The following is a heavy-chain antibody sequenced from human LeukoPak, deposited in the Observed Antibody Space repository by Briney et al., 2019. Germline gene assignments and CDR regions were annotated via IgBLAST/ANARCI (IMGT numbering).Heavy chain of an antibody. CDR3: ARDRIYYYDSSGPRPRAGIDY. Sequence: ASVKVSCKASGYTFTGYYMHWVRQAPGQGLEWMGWINPNSGGTNYAQKLQGRVTMTTDTSTSTAYMELRSLRSDDTAVYYCARDRIYYYDSSGPRPRAGIDYWGQGTLVTVSS. D-gene: IGHD3-22*01. J-gene: IGHJ4*02. CDR1: GYTFTGYY. CDR2: INPNSGGT. V-gene: IGHV1-2*02.